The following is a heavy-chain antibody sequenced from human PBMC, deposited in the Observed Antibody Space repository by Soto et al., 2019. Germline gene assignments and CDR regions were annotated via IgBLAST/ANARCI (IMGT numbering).Heavy chain of an antibody. CDR1: GGSVSSGDYF. CDR2: IYYSGST. Sequence: KTSETLSLTCTVSGGSVSSGDYFWSWLRQSPGKRLEWIAYIYYSGSTNYNPSLKSRATISVDTSKSQVSLTLTSMTAADAALYYCPRSPNYYYYGFDVWGQGTAVTVSS. V-gene: IGHV4-61*08. D-gene: IGHD3-10*01. J-gene: IGHJ6*02. CDR3: PRSPNYYYYGFDV.